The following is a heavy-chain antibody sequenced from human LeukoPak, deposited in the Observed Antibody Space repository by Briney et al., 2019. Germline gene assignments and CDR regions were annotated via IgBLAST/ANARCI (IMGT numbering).Heavy chain of an antibody. Sequence: PSETLSLTCAVSGYSISSGYYWSWIRQPPGKGLEWIGSIYHSGSTYYNPSLKSRVTISVDTSKNQFSLKLSSVTAADTAVYYCARHDYSNYEFAFDIWGQGTMVTVSS. CDR2: IYHSGST. D-gene: IGHD4-11*01. V-gene: IGHV4-38-2*01. CDR3: ARHDYSNYEFAFDI. J-gene: IGHJ3*02. CDR1: GYSISSGYY.